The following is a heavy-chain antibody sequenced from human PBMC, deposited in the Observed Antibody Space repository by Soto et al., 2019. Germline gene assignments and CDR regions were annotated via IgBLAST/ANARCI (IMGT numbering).Heavy chain of an antibody. V-gene: IGHV4-59*01. CDR1: GGSISSYY. J-gene: IGHJ4*02. CDR2: IYYSGCT. D-gene: IGHD1-26*01. CDR3: ARDVEPGSHFDY. Sequence: QVQLQESGPGLVKPSETLSLTCTVSGGSISSYYWSWIRQPPGKGLEWIGYIYYSGCTNYNPSLKSRVTISVDTSKNQFSLKLSSVTAADTAVYYCARDVEPGSHFDYWGQGTLVTVSS.